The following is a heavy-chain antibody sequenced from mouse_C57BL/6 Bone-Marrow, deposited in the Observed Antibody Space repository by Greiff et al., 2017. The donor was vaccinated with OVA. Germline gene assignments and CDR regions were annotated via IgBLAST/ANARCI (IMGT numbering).Heavy chain of an antibody. D-gene: IGHD1-1*01. V-gene: IGHV1-55*01. J-gene: IGHJ1*03. CDR1: GYTFTSYW. Sequence: QVQLQQPGAELVKPGASVKMSCKASGYTFTSYWMTWVKQRPGQGLEWIGDIYPGSGNTNYNEKFKGKATLTVDKSSSTAYMQLSSLTSEDSAVYYCARGYGDWYFDVWGKGTTLTVSS. CDR2: IYPGSGNT. CDR3: ARGYGDWYFDV.